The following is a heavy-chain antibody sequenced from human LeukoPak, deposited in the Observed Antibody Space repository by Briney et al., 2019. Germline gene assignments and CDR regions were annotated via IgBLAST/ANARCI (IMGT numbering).Heavy chain of an antibody. CDR3: AGRRVIASLSSWFDP. D-gene: IGHD6-13*01. J-gene: IGHJ5*02. CDR2: IYYSGST. V-gene: IGHV4-39*01. Sequence: PSETLSLTCTVSGGSISSSSYYWGWIRQPPGKGLEWIGSIYYSGSTYYNPSLKSRVTVSVDTSKNQFSLKLSSVTAADTAVYYCAGRRVIASLSSWFDPWGQGTLVTVSS. CDR1: GGSISSSSYY.